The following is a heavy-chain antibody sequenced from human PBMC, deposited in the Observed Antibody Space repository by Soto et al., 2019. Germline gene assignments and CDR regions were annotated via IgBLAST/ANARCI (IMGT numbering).Heavy chain of an antibody. CDR1: GFTFSSYG. CDR3: ARDQQWLVRFYFDF. V-gene: IGHV3-33*01. CDR2: IWYDGSNK. D-gene: IGHD6-19*01. Sequence: PGGSLRLSXAASGFTFSSYGMHWVRQAPGKGLEWVAVIWYDGSNKYYADSVKGRFTISIDNSKNTLYLQMNSLRAEDTAVYYCARDQQWLVRFYFDFWGQGTLVTVSS. J-gene: IGHJ4*02.